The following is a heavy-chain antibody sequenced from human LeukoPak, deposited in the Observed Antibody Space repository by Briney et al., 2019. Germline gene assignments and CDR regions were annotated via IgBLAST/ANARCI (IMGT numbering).Heavy chain of an antibody. V-gene: IGHV1-18*01. CDR3: ARGKSSSSNYYYYYMDV. CDR1: GYTFTSYG. D-gene: IGHD6-6*01. Sequence: ASVKVSCKASGYTFTSYGISWVRQAPGPGLEWMGWFSAYNGNTNYAQKLQGRVTMTTDTSTSTAYMELRSLRSDDTAVYYCARGKSSSSNYYYYYMDVWGKGTTVTVSS. J-gene: IGHJ6*03. CDR2: FSAYNGNT.